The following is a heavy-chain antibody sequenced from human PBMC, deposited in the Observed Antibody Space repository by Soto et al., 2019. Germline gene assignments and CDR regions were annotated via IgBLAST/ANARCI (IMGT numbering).Heavy chain of an antibody. CDR1: GYTFTSYG. V-gene: IGHV1-18*01. CDR2: ISAYNGNT. Sequence: ASVKVSCKASGYTFTSYGISWVRQAPGQGLEWMGWISAYNGNTNYAQKLQGRVTMTTDTSTSTAYMELRSLRSDDTAVYYCAREACSSTSCYVGVGYYYYYMDVWGKGTTVTVSS. D-gene: IGHD2-2*01. CDR3: AREACSSTSCYVGVGYYYYYMDV. J-gene: IGHJ6*03.